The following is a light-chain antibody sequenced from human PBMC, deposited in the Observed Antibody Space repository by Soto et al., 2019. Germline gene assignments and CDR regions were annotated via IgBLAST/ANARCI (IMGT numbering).Light chain of an antibody. Sequence: QSALTQPASVSGSPGQSITISCTGTSTDVGAYNYVSWHQQHPGKAPKLMIYDVTNRPSGVSDRFSGSKSGNTASLTISGLQAEDEADYYGNSYTSSHTLVFGSGTKVTVL. J-gene: IGLJ1*01. CDR1: STDVGAYNY. V-gene: IGLV2-14*01. CDR3: NSYTSSHTLV. CDR2: DVT.